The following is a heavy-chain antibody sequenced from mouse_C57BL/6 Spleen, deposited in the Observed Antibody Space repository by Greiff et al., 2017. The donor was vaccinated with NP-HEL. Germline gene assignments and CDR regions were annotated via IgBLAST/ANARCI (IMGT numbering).Heavy chain of an antibody. CDR2: IYPSDSET. CDR3: ARGDSNYVYFDY. D-gene: IGHD2-5*01. CDR1: GYTFTSYW. V-gene: IGHV1-61*01. Sequence: QVQLQQPGAELVRPGSSVKLSCKASGYTFTSYWMDWVKQRPGQGLEWIGNIYPSDSETHYDQKFKDKATLTVDKSSSTAYMQLSSLTSEDSAVYYCARGDSNYVYFDYWGQGTTLTVSS. J-gene: IGHJ2*01.